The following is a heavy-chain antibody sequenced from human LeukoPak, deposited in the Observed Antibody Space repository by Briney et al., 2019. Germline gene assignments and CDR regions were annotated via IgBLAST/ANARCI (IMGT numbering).Heavy chain of an antibody. D-gene: IGHD6-25*01. CDR2: IIPIFGTV. CDR1: GGTFSTYS. V-gene: IGHV1-69*13. Sequence: SVKVSCKASGGTFSTYSISWVRQAPGQGLEWMGGIIPIFGTVNYLQKFQGGVTITADESTITAYMELSSLRSEDTAVYYCARGNSMAAAASKTIYYYQHGMDVWGQGTTVTVSS. CDR3: ARGNSMAAAASKTIYYYQHGMDV. J-gene: IGHJ6*02.